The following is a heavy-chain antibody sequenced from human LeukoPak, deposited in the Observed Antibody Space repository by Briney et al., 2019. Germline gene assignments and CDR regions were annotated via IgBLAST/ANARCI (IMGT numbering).Heavy chain of an antibody. V-gene: IGHV3-23*01. CDR3: ARRGVDWGRFDY. CDR1: GFTLSSYS. D-gene: IGHD3/OR15-3a*01. CDR2: ISGSGGST. J-gene: IGHJ4*02. Sequence: GASLCPSCAASGFTLSSYSMSSVSQAAGKGLGWVSCISGSGGSTYYPVSVKSRFTISRDNSKNTLYLQENSLRVDDATVYYCARRGVDWGRFDYWGQGTLVTVSS.